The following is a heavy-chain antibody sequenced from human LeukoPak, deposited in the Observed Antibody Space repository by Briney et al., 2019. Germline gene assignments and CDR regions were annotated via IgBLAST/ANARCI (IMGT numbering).Heavy chain of an antibody. V-gene: IGHV4-39*07. Sequence: SETLSLTCTVSGGSISSGGHYWGWIRQSPGKGLEWIGSIHYSENTYYNPSLKSRVTISVDTSKNQFSLKLSSVTAADTAVYYCAREGRKGLGLRHAFDIWGQGTMVTVSS. CDR1: GGSISSGGHY. CDR2: IHYSENT. J-gene: IGHJ3*02. CDR3: AREGRKGLGLRHAFDI. D-gene: IGHD2-21*01.